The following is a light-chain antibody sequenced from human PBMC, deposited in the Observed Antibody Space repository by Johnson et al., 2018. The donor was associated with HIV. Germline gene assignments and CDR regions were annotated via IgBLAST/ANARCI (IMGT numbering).Light chain of an antibody. CDR3: GTWDSSLSAYV. CDR2: DNN. CDR1: SSNIGNNY. V-gene: IGLV1-51*01. Sequence: QAVLTQPPSVSAAPGQKVTISCSGSSSNIGNNYVSWYQQLPGTAPKLLIYDNNKRPSGIPDRFSGFKSGTSATLGITGLQTGDEADYYCGTWDSSLSAYVFGTGTKVIVL. J-gene: IGLJ1*01.